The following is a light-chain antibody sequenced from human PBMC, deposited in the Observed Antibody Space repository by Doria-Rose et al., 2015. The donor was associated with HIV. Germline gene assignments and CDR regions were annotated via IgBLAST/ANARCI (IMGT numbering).Light chain of an antibody. V-gene: IGKV3-15*01. J-gene: IGKJ2*01. CDR3: QQYSQWPPYT. CDR2: RAS. CDR1: QGIGSD. Sequence: TQSPATLSVSPGERATLSCRASQGIGSDLAWYQQKPGQAPRLLIYRASIRATGIPPRFTGGGSGTVFTLTISSLQSEDFAVYLCQQYSQWPPYTFGQGTKLEVK.